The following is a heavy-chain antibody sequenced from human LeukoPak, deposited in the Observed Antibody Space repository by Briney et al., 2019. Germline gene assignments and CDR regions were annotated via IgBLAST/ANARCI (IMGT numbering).Heavy chain of an antibody. CDR2: IKQDGSEK. CDR1: GFTFSSYS. Sequence: PGGSLRLSCAASGFTFSSYSMNWVRQSPGKGLEWVANIKQDGSEKYYVDSVKGRFTISRDNAKNSLYLQMNSLRAEDTAVYHCARDLRYYYYYMDVWGKGTTVTVSS. CDR3: ARDLRYYYYYMDV. J-gene: IGHJ6*03. D-gene: IGHD5/OR15-5a*01. V-gene: IGHV3-7*01.